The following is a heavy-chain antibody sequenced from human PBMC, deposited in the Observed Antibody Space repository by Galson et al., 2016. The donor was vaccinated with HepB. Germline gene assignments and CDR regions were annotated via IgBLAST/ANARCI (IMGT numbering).Heavy chain of an antibody. CDR3: ARVFGDYVYGNWFDP. J-gene: IGHJ5*02. CDR2: ISYDGSHK. Sequence: SLRLSCAASGFTFSDYGMHWVRQSPGKGLEWVALISYDGSHKYYTDSVKGRFTISRDNSKNTLFLQLSSLRSEDTAVYYCARVFGDYVYGNWFDPWGQGTLVIVSS. CDR1: GFTFSDYG. V-gene: IGHV3-30*03. D-gene: IGHD5/OR15-5a*01.